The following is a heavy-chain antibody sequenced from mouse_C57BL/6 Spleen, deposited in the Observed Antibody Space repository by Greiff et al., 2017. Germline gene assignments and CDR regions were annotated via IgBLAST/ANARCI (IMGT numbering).Heavy chain of an antibody. CDR3: ARSIYESMDY. CDR2: INPNTGGT. CDR1: GYTFTDYN. J-gene: IGHJ4*01. D-gene: IGHD2-3*01. V-gene: IGHV1-18*01. Sequence: EVQLQESGPELVKPGASVKIPCKASGYTFTDYNMDWVKQSHGKSLEWIGDINPNTGGTIDNQKFKGKATLTVDKSSSTAYMELRSLTSEDTAVYYCARSIYESMDYWGQGTSVTVSA.